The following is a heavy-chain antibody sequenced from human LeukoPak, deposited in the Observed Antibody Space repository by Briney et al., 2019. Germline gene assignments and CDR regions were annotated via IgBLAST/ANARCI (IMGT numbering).Heavy chain of an antibody. J-gene: IGHJ4*02. CDR3: AKDKYSSSRSSYFDY. Sequence: GGSLRLSCAASGFTFSSYAMSWVRQAPGKGLQWVPGISWNSDSIGYADSVKGRFTISRDNAKNSLYLQMNSLRAEDTALYYCAKDKYSSSRSSYFDYWGQGTLVTVSS. D-gene: IGHD6-13*01. CDR1: GFTFSSYA. V-gene: IGHV3-9*01. CDR2: ISWNSDSI.